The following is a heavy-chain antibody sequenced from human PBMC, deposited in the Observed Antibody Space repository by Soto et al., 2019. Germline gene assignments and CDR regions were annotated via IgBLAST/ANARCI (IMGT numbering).Heavy chain of an antibody. D-gene: IGHD6-13*01. V-gene: IGHV3-64D*08. Sequence: GGSLRLSCSASGFTFSSYAMHWVRQAPGKGLEYVSAISSNGGSTYYADSVKGRFTISRDNSKNTLYLQMSSLRAEDTAVYYCVKDLYYSSSWPTSPSDYWGQGTLVTVSS. CDR2: ISSNGGST. CDR1: GFTFSSYA. J-gene: IGHJ4*02. CDR3: VKDLYYSSSWPTSPSDY.